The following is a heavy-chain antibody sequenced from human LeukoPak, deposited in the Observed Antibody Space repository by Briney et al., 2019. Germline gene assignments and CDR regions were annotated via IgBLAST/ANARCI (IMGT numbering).Heavy chain of an antibody. CDR3: ARDPLLWFGELKEGDY. Sequence: GGSLRLSCAASGFTFSSYWMSWVRQAPGKGLEWVANIKQDGSEKYYVDSVKGRFTISRDNTKNSLYLQMNSLRAEDTAVYYCARDPLLWFGELKEGDYWGQGTLVTVSS. V-gene: IGHV3-7*01. J-gene: IGHJ4*02. CDR1: GFTFSSYW. CDR2: IKQDGSEK. D-gene: IGHD3-10*01.